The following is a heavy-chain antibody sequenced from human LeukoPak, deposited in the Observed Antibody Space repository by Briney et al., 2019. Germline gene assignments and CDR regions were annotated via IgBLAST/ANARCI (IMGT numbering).Heavy chain of an antibody. D-gene: IGHD4-11*01. V-gene: IGHV3-23*01. Sequence: GGSLRLSCAASGFTFSSYAMSWVRQAPGKGLEWVSAISGSGGSTYFADSVKGRFAISRDNSKNTLYLHMNSLRAEDTAVYYCAKDRTTVTVETFDYWGQGTLVTASS. J-gene: IGHJ4*02. CDR3: AKDRTTVTVETFDY. CDR1: GFTFSSYA. CDR2: ISGSGGST.